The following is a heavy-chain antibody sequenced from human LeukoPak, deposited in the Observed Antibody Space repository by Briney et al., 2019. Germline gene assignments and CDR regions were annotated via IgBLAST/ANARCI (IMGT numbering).Heavy chain of an antibody. J-gene: IGHJ4*02. CDR2: IKQDGSEK. V-gene: IGHV3-7*05. Sequence: GGSLRLSCVASGFTFSSYWMTWVRHAPGKGLEWVANIKQDGSEKYYVDSVKGRFTISRDNSKNTLYLQMNSLRAEDTAVYYCARDPSRGLYCFDHWGQGTLVTVSS. D-gene: IGHD3/OR15-3a*01. CDR1: GFTFSSYW. CDR3: ARDPSRGLYCFDH.